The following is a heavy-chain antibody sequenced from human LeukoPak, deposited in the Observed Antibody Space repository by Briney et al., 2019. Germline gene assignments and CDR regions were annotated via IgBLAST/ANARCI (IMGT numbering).Heavy chain of an antibody. D-gene: IGHD3-10*01. J-gene: IGHJ3*02. CDR3: AREGHFITMVRGVNGAFDI. V-gene: IGHV1-2*04. Sequence: ASVKVSCKASGYTFTGYYMHWVRQAPGQGLEWMGWINPNSGGTNDAQKFQGWVTMTRDTSISTAYMELSRLRSDDTAVYYCAREGHFITMVRGVNGAFDIWGQGTMVTVSS. CDR2: INPNSGGT. CDR1: GYTFTGYY.